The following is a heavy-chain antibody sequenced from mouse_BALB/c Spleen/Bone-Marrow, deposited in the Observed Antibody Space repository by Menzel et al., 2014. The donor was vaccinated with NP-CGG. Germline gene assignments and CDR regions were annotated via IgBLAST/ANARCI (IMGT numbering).Heavy chain of an antibody. V-gene: IGHV3-5*02. Sequence: EVQLQQSGPGLVKPSQTVSLTCTVTGISITTGNYRWSWIRQFPGNKLEWIGYIYYSGTITYNPSLTSRTTITRDSSKNQFFLEMNSLTAEYTATYYCARELYYFDYWGQGTTLTVSS. CDR1: GISITTGNYR. J-gene: IGHJ2*01. CDR3: ARELYYFDY. CDR2: IYYSGTI.